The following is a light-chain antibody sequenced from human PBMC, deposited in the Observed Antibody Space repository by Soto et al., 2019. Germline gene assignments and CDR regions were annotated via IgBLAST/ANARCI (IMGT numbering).Light chain of an antibody. J-gene: IGLJ2*01. CDR1: SSDVGTYYH. Sequence: QSALTQPRSVSGSPGQSVTTSCTGTSSDVGTYYHVSWYQQHPDKAPKLMTYDVSKRPSGVPDRFSGSKSGNTASLTISGLQAEDEADYYCCSYAGSYTVVFGGGTKLTVL. CDR2: DVS. V-gene: IGLV2-11*01. CDR3: CSYAGSYTVV.